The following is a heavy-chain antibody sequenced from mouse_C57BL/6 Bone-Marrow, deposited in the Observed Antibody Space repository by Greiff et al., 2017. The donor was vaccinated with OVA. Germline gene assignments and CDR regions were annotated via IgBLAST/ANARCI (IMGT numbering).Heavy chain of an antibody. V-gene: IGHV1-55*01. Sequence: QVQLQQPGAELVKPGASVKMSCKASGYTFTSYWITWVKQRPGQGLEWIGDIYPGSGSTNYNEKFKSKAALTVDTSSSTAYMQLSSLTSEDSAVYYCARSELPQAWFAYWGQGTLVTVSA. CDR1: GYTFTSYW. J-gene: IGHJ3*01. CDR3: ARSELPQAWFAY. CDR2: IYPGSGST. D-gene: IGHD2-1*01.